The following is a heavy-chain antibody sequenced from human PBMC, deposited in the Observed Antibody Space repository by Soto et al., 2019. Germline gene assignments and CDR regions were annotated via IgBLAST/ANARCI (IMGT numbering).Heavy chain of an antibody. CDR1: GYTFTSYD. J-gene: IGHJ6*03. Sequence: HVQLVHAGAEVKKPGASVKVSCKASGYTFTSYDINWVRQATGQGLEWMGWMNPNSGNTGYAQKFQGKVTMTRNTSISTANMTLNSLRSEDTAVYYYARDATVTSFHYYYYYMDVWGKGSTVTGS. CDR3: ARDATVTSFHYYYYYMDV. D-gene: IGHD4-4*01. CDR2: MNPNSGNT. V-gene: IGHV1-8*01.